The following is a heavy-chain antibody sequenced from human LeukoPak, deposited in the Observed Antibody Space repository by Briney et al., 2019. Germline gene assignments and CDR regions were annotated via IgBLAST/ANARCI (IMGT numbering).Heavy chain of an antibody. D-gene: IGHD3-22*01. V-gene: IGHV4-61*01. CDR3: ARTVDYYDSSGYYRY. CDR2: IYYSGST. J-gene: IGHJ4*02. Sequence: SETLSLTCTVSGGSVSSGSYYWSWIRQPPGKGLEWIGYIYYSGSTNYNPSLKSRVTISVDTSKNQFSLKLSSVTAADTAVYYCARTVDYYDSSGYYRYWGQGTLVTVSS. CDR1: GGSVSSGSYY.